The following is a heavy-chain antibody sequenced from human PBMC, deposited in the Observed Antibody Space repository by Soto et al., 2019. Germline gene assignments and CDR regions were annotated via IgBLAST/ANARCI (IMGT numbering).Heavy chain of an antibody. V-gene: IGHV3-30-3*01. J-gene: IGHJ4*02. Sequence: QVQLVESGGGVVQPGRSLRLSCAASGFTFSDYAMHWVRLAPGKGLEWVAVTSFDANNKYYADSVKGRFTIPKDHSKNTLYLEMNSLRVEDTAVYYCASDRWSRSVGGAPDYWGQGTLVTVSS. D-gene: IGHD2-15*01. CDR1: GFTFSDYA. CDR3: ASDRWSRSVGGAPDY. CDR2: TSFDANNK.